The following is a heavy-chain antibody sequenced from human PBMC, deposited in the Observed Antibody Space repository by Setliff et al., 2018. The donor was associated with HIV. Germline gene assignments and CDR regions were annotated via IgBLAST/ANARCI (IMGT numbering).Heavy chain of an antibody. V-gene: IGHV1-69*13. D-gene: IGHD6-19*01. CDR3: ARDGLLVAGIRFDY. J-gene: IGHJ4*02. CDR1: GGSFSSFA. Sequence: SVKVSCKTSGGSFSSFALSWVRQAPGQGLEWMGGIIPVFGTTNYALKFQGRVTITPDESTGTAYMELSSLRSEDTAVYYCARDGLLVAGIRFDYWGQGTLVTVSS. CDR2: IIPVFGTT.